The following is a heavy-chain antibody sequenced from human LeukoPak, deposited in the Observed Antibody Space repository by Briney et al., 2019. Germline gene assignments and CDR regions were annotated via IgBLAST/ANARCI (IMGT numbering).Heavy chain of an antibody. CDR2: ISSSSYI. V-gene: IGHV3-21*01. CDR3: AMSSSWDGYFDY. J-gene: IGHJ4*02. Sequence: GGSLRLACAASGFTFSSYRMNWVRQAPGKGLEWVSSISSSSYIYYADSVKGRFTISRDNAKNSLYLQMNSLRAEDTAVYYCAMSSSWDGYFDYWGQGTLVTVSS. CDR1: GFTFSSYR. D-gene: IGHD6-13*01.